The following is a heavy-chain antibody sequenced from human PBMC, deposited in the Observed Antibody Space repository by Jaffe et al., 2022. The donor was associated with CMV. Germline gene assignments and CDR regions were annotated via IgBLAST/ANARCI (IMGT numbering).Heavy chain of an antibody. CDR2: IYSGGST. Sequence: EVQLVESGGGLVQPGGSLRLSCAASGFTVSSNYMSWVRQAPGKGLEWVSVIYSGGSTYYADSVKGRFTISRDNSKNTLYLQMNSLRAEDTAVYYCASDLNGSGSYYSENLAEAAGIPLYYWGQGTLVTVSS. V-gene: IGHV3-66*01. J-gene: IGHJ4*02. D-gene: IGHD3-10*01. CDR1: GFTVSSNY. CDR3: ASDLNGSGSYYSENLAEAAGIPLYY.